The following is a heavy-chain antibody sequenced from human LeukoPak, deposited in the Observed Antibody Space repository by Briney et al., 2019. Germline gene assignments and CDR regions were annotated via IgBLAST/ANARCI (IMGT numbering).Heavy chain of an antibody. D-gene: IGHD1-14*01. V-gene: IGHV1-18*01. Sequence: ASVKVSCTASGYTFTSYGISWVRQAPGQGLEWMGWISAYNGNTNYAQKLQGRVTMTTDTSTSTAYMELRSLRSDDTAVYYCARDLTQSGTDAFDIWGQGTMVTVSS. CDR2: ISAYNGNT. J-gene: IGHJ3*02. CDR1: GYTFTSYG. CDR3: ARDLTQSGTDAFDI.